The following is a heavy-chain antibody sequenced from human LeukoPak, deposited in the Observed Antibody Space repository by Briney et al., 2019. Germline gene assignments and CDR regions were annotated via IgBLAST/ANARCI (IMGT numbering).Heavy chain of an antibody. CDR1: GGSISAYY. D-gene: IGHD6-6*01. Sequence: SETLSLTCTVSGGSISAYYWSWIRQPPGKGLEWIGYIHYSGTTNYYPSLKSRVTIALDTSKNQFSLKLNSVTAADTAVYYCARFGTSSSRFFDQWGQGTLVSVSS. CDR3: ARFGTSSSRFFDQ. CDR2: IHYSGTT. J-gene: IGHJ4*02. V-gene: IGHV4-59*01.